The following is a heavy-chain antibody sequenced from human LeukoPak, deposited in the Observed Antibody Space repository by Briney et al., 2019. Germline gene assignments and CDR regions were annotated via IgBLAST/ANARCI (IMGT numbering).Heavy chain of an antibody. CDR2: ISPNSGGT. V-gene: IGHV1-2*06. CDR1: GYTFTGYY. Sequence: ASVKVSCKTSGYTFTGYYMHWVRQAPGQGLEWMGRISPNSGGTNYAQKFQGRVTMTRDTSISTAYMELSRLRSDDTAVYYCARDPRIAVAGKYFDYWGQGTLVTVSS. J-gene: IGHJ4*02. CDR3: ARDPRIAVAGKYFDY. D-gene: IGHD6-19*01.